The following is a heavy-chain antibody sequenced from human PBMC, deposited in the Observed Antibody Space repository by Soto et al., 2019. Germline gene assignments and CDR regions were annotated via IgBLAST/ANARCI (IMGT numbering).Heavy chain of an antibody. CDR1: GGSISPYY. J-gene: IGHJ6*02. CDR2: IYYSGIA. V-gene: IGHV4-59*01. Sequence: QVQLQESGPGLVKPSETLSLTCTVSGGSISPYYWNWIRQPPGKGLEWLGYIYYSGIANYNPSVNSRVTISLDTSKNQFSLKLSSVTAADTAVYYCAREAQDFSYGVDVWGQGTTVTVSS. CDR3: AREAQDFSYGVDV.